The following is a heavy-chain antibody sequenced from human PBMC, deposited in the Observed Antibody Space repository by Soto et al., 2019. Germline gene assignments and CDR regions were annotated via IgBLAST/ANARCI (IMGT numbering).Heavy chain of an antibody. D-gene: IGHD1-26*01. V-gene: IGHV3-74*01. J-gene: IGHJ4*02. CDR3: ARWSARGGSDDY. Sequence: EVQLVESGGGLVQPGGSLRLSCAASGFTFSSYWMHWVRQAPGKGLVWVSSINSDGSSTSYADSVKGRFTIARYNAKNTLYMQMNSLRAEDTAVYYCARWSARGGSDDYWGQGTLVTVSS. CDR2: INSDGSST. CDR1: GFTFSSYW.